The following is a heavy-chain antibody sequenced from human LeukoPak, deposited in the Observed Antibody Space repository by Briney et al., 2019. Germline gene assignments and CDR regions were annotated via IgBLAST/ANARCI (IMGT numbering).Heavy chain of an antibody. CDR3: ATYSGSYFVDH. CDR1: GASISRTSYY. CDR2: VYYSGST. D-gene: IGHD1-26*01. J-gene: IGHJ4*02. V-gene: IGHV4-39*01. Sequence: SETLSLTCTVSGASISRTSYYWGWIRQTPGKGLEWIGTVYYSGSTYYNTSLKSRLTISVDTSKNQISLQPTSVTAADMAVYYCATYSGSYFVDHWGQGTLVTVSS.